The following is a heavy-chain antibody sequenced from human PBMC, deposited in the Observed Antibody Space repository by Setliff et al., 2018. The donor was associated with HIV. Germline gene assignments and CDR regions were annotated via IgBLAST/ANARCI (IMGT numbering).Heavy chain of an antibody. D-gene: IGHD3-16*01. CDR3: ARDMMRWLVMVPGATRGYFDA. V-gene: IGHV4-34*01. CDR2: INHSGST. Sequence: PSETLSLTCAVYGGSFSGYFWSWIRQSPGKGLQWIGEINHSGSTTYNPSLKSRVTISVDTSMNYLSLNLTSVTAADTAVYFCARDMMRWLVMVPGATRGYFDAWGQGALVTVSS. J-gene: IGHJ4*02. CDR1: GGSFSGYF.